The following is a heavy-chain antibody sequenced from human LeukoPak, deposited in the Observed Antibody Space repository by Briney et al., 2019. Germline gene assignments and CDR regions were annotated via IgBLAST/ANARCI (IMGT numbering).Heavy chain of an antibody. D-gene: IGHD3-22*01. V-gene: IGHV4-34*01. CDR1: GGSFRGYY. Sequence: PSETLSLTCAVYGGSFRGYYWSWIPQPPGQGLEWIGEINHSGSTNHNPSLKSRVTISVDTSKNQFSLKLSSVTAADTAVYYCARDEYYYDSSGSFDYWGQGTLVTVSS. CDR2: INHSGST. J-gene: IGHJ4*02. CDR3: ARDEYYYDSSGSFDY.